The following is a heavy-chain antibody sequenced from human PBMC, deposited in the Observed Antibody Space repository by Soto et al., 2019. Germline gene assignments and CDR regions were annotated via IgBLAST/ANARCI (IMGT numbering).Heavy chain of an antibody. Sequence: QVQLVQSGAEVKKPGSSVKVSCKASGDTFNNYALSWVRQAPGQGLEWLGWIIPLFTTTNYPQKFQDRVTITADESTRTFYMELNSLTSQDTAVXXXXXXXSGYDSNGYFDYWGQGTLVTVSS. D-gene: IGHD5-12*01. V-gene: IGHV1-69*01. J-gene: IGHJ4*02. CDR3: XXXXSGYDSNGYFDY. CDR2: IIPLFTTT. CDR1: GDTFNNYA.